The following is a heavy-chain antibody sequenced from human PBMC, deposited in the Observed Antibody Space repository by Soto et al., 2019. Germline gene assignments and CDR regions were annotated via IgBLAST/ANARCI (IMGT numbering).Heavy chain of an antibody. CDR1: GFTFSNYG. D-gene: IGHD2-21*01. CDR3: AKEMIASTLADFFDY. V-gene: IGHV3-23*01. CDR2: ISGSGGRT. Sequence: EVQLLESGGGLIQPVGSLRLSCEASGFTFSNYGMTWVRLAPGKGLEWVSTISGSGGRTFYADPVKGRFTISRDNSKNTLYLQMKSLRAEDTAVYYCAKEMIASTLADFFDYWGQGTLVTVSS. J-gene: IGHJ4*02.